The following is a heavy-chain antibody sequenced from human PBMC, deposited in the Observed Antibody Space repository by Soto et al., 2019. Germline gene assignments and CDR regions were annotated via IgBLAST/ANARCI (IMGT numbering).Heavy chain of an antibody. Sequence: QVQLQQWGAGLLKPSETLSLTCAVYGGSFSGYQWSWVRQPPGKGLEWIGEIHHSGSTIYNPSLRSRVTISLATSMSQFSLKLTSLTAADTAVYYCAEVHSSGWFGNWLDPWGHGTLVTVSP. CDR3: AEVHSSGWFGNWLDP. CDR1: GGSFSGYQ. J-gene: IGHJ5*02. V-gene: IGHV4-34*01. D-gene: IGHD6-19*01. CDR2: IHHSGST.